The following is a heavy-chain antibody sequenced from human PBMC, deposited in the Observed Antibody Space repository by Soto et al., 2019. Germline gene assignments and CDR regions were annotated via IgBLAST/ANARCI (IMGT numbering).Heavy chain of an antibody. V-gene: IGHV1-69*12. J-gene: IGHJ4*02. Sequence: QVQLVQSGAEVKKPGSSVKVSCKASGGTFSSYAISWVRQAPGQGLEWMGGIIPIFGTANYAQKFQGRVTITADESTSXAYMELRSLRSEDTAVYYCAREGSGMVGDGYNYAYWGQGTLVTVSS. CDR2: IIPIFGTA. CDR1: GGTFSSYA. CDR3: AREGSGMVGDGYNYAY. D-gene: IGHD5-12*01.